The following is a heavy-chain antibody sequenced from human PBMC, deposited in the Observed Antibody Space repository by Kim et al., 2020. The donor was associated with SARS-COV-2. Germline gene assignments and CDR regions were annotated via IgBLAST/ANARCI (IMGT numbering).Heavy chain of an antibody. V-gene: IGHV3-30*04. CDR1: GFTFSSYS. D-gene: IGHD4-17*01. CDR3: ARDRDYGDFALNY. J-gene: IGHJ4*02. Sequence: GGSLRLSCAASGFTFSSYSMYWVRQAPGKGLEWVAVISYDGSNKYYVGSVEGRFTISRDNSTNTLYLQMSSLRDEDTAVYYCARDRDYGDFALNYWGQGTLVTVSS. CDR2: ISYDGSNK.